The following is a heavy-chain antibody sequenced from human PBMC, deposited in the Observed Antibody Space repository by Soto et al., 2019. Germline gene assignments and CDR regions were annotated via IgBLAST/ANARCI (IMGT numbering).Heavy chain of an antibody. V-gene: IGHV1-18*01. D-gene: IGHD2-2*01. Sequence: QVQLVQSGGEVKRPGASVKVSCKTSGYTFSNYGITWVRQAPGQPLEWLGWISLYSDGTNYAQKCQGRVSMTTDTSTTTAYMELRSLSSDDTAVCYCARVVPGAEAWFGPWGQGTLVTVSS. J-gene: IGHJ5*02. CDR2: ISLYSDGT. CDR1: GYTFSNYG. CDR3: ARVVPGAEAWFGP.